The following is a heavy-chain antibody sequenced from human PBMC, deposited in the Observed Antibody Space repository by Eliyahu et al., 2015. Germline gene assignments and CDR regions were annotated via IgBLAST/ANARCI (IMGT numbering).Heavy chain of an antibody. CDR3: ARRGNSGYDPWGVDAFDI. V-gene: IGHV4-39*01. D-gene: IGHD5-12*01. Sequence: QLQLQESGPGLVKPSETLSLTCTVSGGSISSSSYYWGWIRQPPGKGLEWIGSIYYSGSTYYNPSLKSRVTISVDTSKNQFSLKLSSVTAADTAVYYCARRGNSGYDPWGVDAFDIWGQGTMVTVSS. J-gene: IGHJ3*02. CDR2: IYYSGST. CDR1: GGSISSSSYY.